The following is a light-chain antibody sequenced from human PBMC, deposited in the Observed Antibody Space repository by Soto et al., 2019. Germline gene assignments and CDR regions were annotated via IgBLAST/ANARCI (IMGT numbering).Light chain of an antibody. CDR2: LTS. CDR3: HQRQSWPRT. CDR1: QSAGNL. V-gene: IGKV3-11*01. J-gene: IGKJ1*01. Sequence: ETLMTQSPATLSVSPGETASLSCRASQSAGNLLAWYQQKPGQAPRLLIYLTSNRAAGIPARFSGSGSETDFTLTISDVEPEDFAVYYCHQRQSWPRTFGQGTKVDI.